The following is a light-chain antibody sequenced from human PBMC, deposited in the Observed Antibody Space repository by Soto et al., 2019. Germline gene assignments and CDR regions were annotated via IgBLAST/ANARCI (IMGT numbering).Light chain of an antibody. Sequence: QSVLTQPASVSGSPGQSITISCTGISNDVGTYNLVSWYQHHPGKAPKLIIYEASKRPSGVPNRFSGSKSGNTASLTISGLHAEDEADYYCCSYGRSVVFGGWTKLTVL. V-gene: IGLV2-23*01. CDR2: EAS. CDR1: SNDVGTYNL. CDR3: CSYGRSVV. J-gene: IGLJ2*01.